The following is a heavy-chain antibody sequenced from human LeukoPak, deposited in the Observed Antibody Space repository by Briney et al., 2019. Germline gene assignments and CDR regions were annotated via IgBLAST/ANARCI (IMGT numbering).Heavy chain of an antibody. CDR2: IYYSGST. V-gene: IGHV4-59*08. Sequence: SETLSLTCTVSGGSISSYYWSWIRQPPGKGLEWIGYIYYSGSTNYNPSLKSRVTISVDTSKNQFSLKLSSVAAADTAVYYCARSSSSRFDYWGQGTLVTVSS. CDR1: GGSISSYY. CDR3: ARSSSSRFDY. D-gene: IGHD6-6*01. J-gene: IGHJ4*02.